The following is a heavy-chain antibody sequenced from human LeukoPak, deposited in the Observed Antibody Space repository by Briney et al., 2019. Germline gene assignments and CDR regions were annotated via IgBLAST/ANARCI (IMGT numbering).Heavy chain of an antibody. CDR2: ISSSGSAI. CDR3: AGGIIGSFDY. Sequence: PGGSLRLSCAASGFTFSSYSMNWVRQAPGKGLKWVSYISSSGSAIYYADSVKGRFTISRDNAKNSLYLQMNSLRAEDTAVFYCAGGIIGSFDYWGQGTLVTVSS. D-gene: IGHD1-20*01. J-gene: IGHJ4*02. CDR1: GFTFSSYS. V-gene: IGHV3-48*04.